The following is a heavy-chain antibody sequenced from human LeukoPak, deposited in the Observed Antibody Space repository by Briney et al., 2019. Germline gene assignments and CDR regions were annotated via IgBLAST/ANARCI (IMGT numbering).Heavy chain of an antibody. CDR1: GFTFSRYD. D-gene: IGHD2-15*01. Sequence: GGSLRLSCAASGFTFSRYDMHWVRQATGKGLEWVSGIETAGDTYYPGSVTGRFTISREHAKNSLYLQMNSLRAGDTAVYFCARVGYCSGGTCPFDYWGQGTLVTVSS. V-gene: IGHV3-13*04. J-gene: IGHJ4*02. CDR2: IETAGDT. CDR3: ARVGYCSGGTCPFDY.